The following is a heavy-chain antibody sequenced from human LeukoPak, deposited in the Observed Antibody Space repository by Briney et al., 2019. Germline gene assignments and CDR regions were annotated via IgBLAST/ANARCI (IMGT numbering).Heavy chain of an antibody. CDR1: GFTFDDYA. CDR3: AKDFKAVTLYYFDY. V-gene: IGHV3-9*01. D-gene: IGHD4-17*01. Sequence: GGSLRLSCAASGFTFDDYAMHWVRQASGKGLEWVSGISWNSGSIGYADSVKGRFTISRDNAKNSLYLQMNSLRAEDTALYYCAKDFKAVTLYYFDYWGQGTLVTVSS. J-gene: IGHJ4*02. CDR2: ISWNSGSI.